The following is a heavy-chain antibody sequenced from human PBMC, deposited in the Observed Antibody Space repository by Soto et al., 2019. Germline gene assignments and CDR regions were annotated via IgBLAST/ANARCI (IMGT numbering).Heavy chain of an antibody. CDR2: IYPGDSDT. D-gene: IGHD6-13*01. V-gene: IGHV5-51*01. Sequence: GESLKISCKHSGFNFPTFWIAWVRQMPGKGLEWMGIIYPGDSDTRYSPSFQGQVTISADKSISTAYLQWSSLKASDTAMYYCARPSRSSSSWDTHYFDYWGQGTLVTVSS. CDR1: GFNFPTFW. CDR3: ARPSRSSSSWDTHYFDY. J-gene: IGHJ4*02.